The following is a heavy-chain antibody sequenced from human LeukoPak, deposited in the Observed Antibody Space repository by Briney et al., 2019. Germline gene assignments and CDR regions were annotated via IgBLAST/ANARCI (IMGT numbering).Heavy chain of an antibody. CDR1: GFTFSSYA. Sequence: GGSLRLSCAVSGFTFSSYAMSWVRQAPGKGLEWVSDISGSGGSTYYADSVKGRFTISRDDATNSLYLQMNSLRGEDTAVYYCASWAGTTAGFSGPFDFWGQGTLVTVSS. CDR2: ISGSGGST. V-gene: IGHV3-23*01. J-gene: IGHJ4*02. D-gene: IGHD6-25*01. CDR3: ASWAGTTAGFSGPFDF.